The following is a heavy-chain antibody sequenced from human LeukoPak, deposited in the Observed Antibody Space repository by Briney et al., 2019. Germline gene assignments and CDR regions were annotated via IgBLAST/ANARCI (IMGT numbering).Heavy chain of an antibody. D-gene: IGHD5-24*01. CDR3: ARATVEMATIIAGYFDY. Sequence: SVKVSCKASGYTFTSYYMHWVRQAPGQGLEWMGGVIPIFGTANYAQKFQGRVTITADESTSTAYMELSSLRSEDTAVYYCARATVEMATIIAGYFDYWGQGTLVTVSS. J-gene: IGHJ4*02. V-gene: IGHV1-69*13. CDR1: GYTFTSYY. CDR2: VIPIFGTA.